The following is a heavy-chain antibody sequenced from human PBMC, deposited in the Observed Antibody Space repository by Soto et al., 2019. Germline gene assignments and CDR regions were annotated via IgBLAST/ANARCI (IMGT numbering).Heavy chain of an antibody. CDR1: GFTFSSYA. J-gene: IGHJ5*02. CDR3: ARDPYSSSNH. CDR2: ISGSGDST. Sequence: GGSLRLSCAASGFTFSSYAMSWVRQAPGKGLEWVSGISGSGDSTYYADSVKGRFTISRDNSKSTLYLQMNSLRADDTAVYYCARDPYSSSNHWGQGTLDTVSS. V-gene: IGHV3-23*01. D-gene: IGHD6-6*01.